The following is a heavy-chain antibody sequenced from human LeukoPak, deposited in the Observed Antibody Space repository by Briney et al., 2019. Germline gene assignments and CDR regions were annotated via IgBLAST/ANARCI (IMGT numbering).Heavy chain of an antibody. J-gene: IGHJ4*02. D-gene: IGHD3-10*01. CDR3: ARALRRYYYGSGSYYNG. CDR2: IYYSGST. CDR1: GGSISSGDYY. Sequence: PSQTLSLTCTVSGGSISSGDYYWSWIRQPPGKGLERIGYIYYSGSTYYNPSLKSRVTISVDTSKNQFSLKLSSVTAADTAVYYCARALRRYYYGSGSYYNGWGQGTLVTVSS. V-gene: IGHV4-30-4*01.